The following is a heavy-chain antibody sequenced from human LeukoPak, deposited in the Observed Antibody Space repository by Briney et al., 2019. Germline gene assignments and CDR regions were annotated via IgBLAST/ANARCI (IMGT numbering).Heavy chain of an antibody. J-gene: IGHJ5*02. CDR2: SNESGTT. CDR3: ARGGKKRGYSGYDRWFAP. Sequence: SETLSLTCAVYGGSLSGYCWIWIRQSPGKGLEWIVESNESGTTNYNPSLKSRVTISVDTSKNQFSLKLTSVTAADTAVYFCARGGKKRGYSGYDRWFAPWGQGTLVPVSS. V-gene: IGHV4-34*01. CDR1: GGSLSGYC. D-gene: IGHD5-12*01.